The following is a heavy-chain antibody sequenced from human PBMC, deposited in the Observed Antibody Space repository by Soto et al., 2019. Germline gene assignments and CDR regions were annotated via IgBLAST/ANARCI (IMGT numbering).Heavy chain of an antibody. CDR2: ISSSSAYI. Sequence: EVHLVEAGGGLVKPGESLTLSCAASGFTFGSFTLKWVRQAPGKGLEWVSYISSSSAYIYYAESVKGRFTISRDNARSTLYMKMNILRLDDTAVYFCARDGLTFGGDWGQGTLVAVTS. D-gene: IGHD3-16*01. J-gene: IGHJ4*02. V-gene: IGHV3-21*06. CDR3: ARDGLTFGGD. CDR1: GFTFGSFT.